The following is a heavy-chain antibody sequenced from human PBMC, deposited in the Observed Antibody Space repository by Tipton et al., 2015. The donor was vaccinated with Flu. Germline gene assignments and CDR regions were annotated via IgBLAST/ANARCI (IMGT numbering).Heavy chain of an antibody. CDR3: ARVGGSSYYYYGMDV. Sequence: TLSLTCTVSGGSISSYYWSWIRQPPGKGLEWIGYIYYSGSTNYNPSLKSRVTISVDTSKSQFSLKLSSVTAADTAVYYCARVGGSSYYYYGMDVWGQGTTVTVSS. V-gene: IGHV4-59*01. CDR1: GGSISSYY. D-gene: IGHD1-26*01. J-gene: IGHJ6*02. CDR2: IYYSGST.